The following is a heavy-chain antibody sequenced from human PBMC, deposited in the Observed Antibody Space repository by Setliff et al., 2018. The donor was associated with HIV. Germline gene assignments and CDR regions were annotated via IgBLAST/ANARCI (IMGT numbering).Heavy chain of an antibody. CDR1: GFTFSSYG. CDR2: ISYDGTNK. Sequence: PGESLKISCAASGFTFSSYGMHWVRQAPGKGLEWVAVISYDGTNKYYADSVKGRFTISRDNSKNTVYLQMNSLRAEDTAVYYCAKDGSHFWSGSPDYWGQGTLVTVSS. D-gene: IGHD3-3*01. CDR3: AKDGSHFWSGSPDY. V-gene: IGHV3-30*18. J-gene: IGHJ4*02.